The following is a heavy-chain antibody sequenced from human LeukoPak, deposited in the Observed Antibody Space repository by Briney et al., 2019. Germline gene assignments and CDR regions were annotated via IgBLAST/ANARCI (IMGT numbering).Heavy chain of an antibody. V-gene: IGHV4-4*02. D-gene: IGHD3-3*01. Sequence: SETLSLTCAVSGGSISSSNWWSWVRQPPGKGLEWIGEIYHSGSTNYNPSLKSRVTISVDTSKNQFSLKLSSVTAADTAVYYCARARMDTIFGVVIPVYYYGMDVWGQGTTVTVSS. CDR2: IYHSGST. CDR3: ARARMDTIFGVVIPVYYYGMDV. J-gene: IGHJ6*02. CDR1: GGSISSSNW.